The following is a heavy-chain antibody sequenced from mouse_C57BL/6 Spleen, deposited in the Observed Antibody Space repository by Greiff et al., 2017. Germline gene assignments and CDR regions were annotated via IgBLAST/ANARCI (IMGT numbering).Heavy chain of an antibody. CDR2: SYPGSGST. CDR3: ARAITTVKRFAY. J-gene: IGHJ3*01. CDR1: GYTFPSYW. Sequence: QVQLQQPGAELVKPGASVKMSCKASGYTFPSYWITWVKQRPGQGLEWIGDSYPGSGSTNYNEKFKSKTTLTVDTSSSTAYRQLSSLTSEDSAVYYCARAITTVKRFAYWGQGTLVTGSA. D-gene: IGHD1-1*01. V-gene: IGHV1-55*01.